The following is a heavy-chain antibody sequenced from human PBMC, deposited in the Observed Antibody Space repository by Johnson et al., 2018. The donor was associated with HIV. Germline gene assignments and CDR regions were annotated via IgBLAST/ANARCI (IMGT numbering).Heavy chain of an antibody. Sequence: VQLVESGGGLVQPGGSLRLSCAASGFTVSSYYVSWFRQAPGTGLEWVSVLFSGGSTYYADSVKGRFTISRDNSNNTLYLQRNSLRAEDTAVYYCASSFDYGDAFDIWGQGTMVTVSS. D-gene: IGHD4-17*01. V-gene: IGHV3-66*01. J-gene: IGHJ3*02. CDR3: ASSFDYGDAFDI. CDR2: LFSGGST. CDR1: GFTVSSYY.